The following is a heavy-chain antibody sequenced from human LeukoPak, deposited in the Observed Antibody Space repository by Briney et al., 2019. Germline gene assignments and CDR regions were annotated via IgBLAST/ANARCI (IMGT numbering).Heavy chain of an antibody. V-gene: IGHV3-23*01. CDR2: FSGSGSST. CDR1: GFTFSSYA. J-gene: IGHJ4*02. Sequence: GGSLRLSCAASGFTFSSYAMSWVRQAPGKGLEWVSSFSGSGSSTYYADSVKGRFTISRDNSKNSLYLQMNSLRTEDTALYYCAKMEHMDTDYWGQGTLVTVSS. D-gene: IGHD1/OR15-1a*01. CDR3: AKMEHMDTDY.